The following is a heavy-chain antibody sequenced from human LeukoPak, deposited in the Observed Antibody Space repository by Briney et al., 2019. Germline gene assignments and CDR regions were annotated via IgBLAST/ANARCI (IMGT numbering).Heavy chain of an antibody. J-gene: IGHJ4*02. V-gene: IGHV3-23*01. CDR2: ISERGGST. Sequence: GGSLRLSCVVSGITLSNYGMSWVRQAPGKGLEWVSGISERGGSTNYADSVKGRFIISRDTSKNTVYLQMNSLRVEDTAVYFCARGHCSGGSCIAIDYWGQGTLVTVSS. D-gene: IGHD2-15*01. CDR3: ARGHCSGGSCIAIDY. CDR1: GITLSNYG.